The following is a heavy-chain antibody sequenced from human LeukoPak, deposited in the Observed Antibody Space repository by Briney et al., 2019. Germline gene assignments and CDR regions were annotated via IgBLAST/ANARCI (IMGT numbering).Heavy chain of an antibody. V-gene: IGHV4-59*08. CDR2: IYYSGST. CDR3: ARQPIAAAPFDY. D-gene: IGHD6-13*01. Sequence: KPSETLSLTCTVSGGSISSYYWSWIRQPPGKGLEWIGYIYYSGSTNYNPSLKSRVTISVDTSKNQFSLKLSSVTAADTAVYYCARQPIAAAPFDYWGQGTLVTVSS. CDR1: GGSISSYY. J-gene: IGHJ4*02.